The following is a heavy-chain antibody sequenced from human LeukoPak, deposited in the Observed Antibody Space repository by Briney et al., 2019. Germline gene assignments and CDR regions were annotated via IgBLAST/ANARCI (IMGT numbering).Heavy chain of an antibody. CDR1: GFTFSSYS. J-gene: IGHJ4*02. Sequence: GGSLRLSCAASGFTFSSYSMNWVRQAPGKGLEWVSYISSSSSTIYYADSVKGRFTISRDNAKNSLYLRMNSLRDEDTAVYYCARDVVRGVTWGQGTLVTVSS. CDR3: ARDVVRGVT. V-gene: IGHV3-48*02. CDR2: ISSSSSTI. D-gene: IGHD3-10*01.